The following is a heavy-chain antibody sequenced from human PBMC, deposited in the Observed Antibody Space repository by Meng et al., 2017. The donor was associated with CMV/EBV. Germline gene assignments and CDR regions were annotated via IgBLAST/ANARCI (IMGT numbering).Heavy chain of an antibody. V-gene: IGHV1-2*02. Sequence: QGHLGQSGAEVKTPGASEKVSCKASGYPFTGNYMPWVPQAPGQGLEWMGWINPISGGTNYAQKFQGRVTMTRDTSISTAYMELSRLRSDDTAVYYCVTYIGNYINWYFDLWGRGTLVTVSS. CDR1: GYPFTGNY. CDR2: INPISGGT. D-gene: IGHD1-7*01. CDR3: VTYIGNYINWYFDL. J-gene: IGHJ2*01.